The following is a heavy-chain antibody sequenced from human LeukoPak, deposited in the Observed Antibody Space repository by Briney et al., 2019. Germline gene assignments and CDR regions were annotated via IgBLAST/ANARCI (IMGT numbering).Heavy chain of an antibody. Sequence: GGSLRLSCAASGFTFSNYAMNWVRQAPGKGLEWVALISVGGGARHYADFVKDRFSISRDDSKSTLFLQMDSLRAEDTALYYCAVDYESTGYQYGARSDHWGQGTQVTVSS. CDR1: GFTFSNYA. CDR3: AVDYESTGYQYGARSDH. J-gene: IGHJ4*02. CDR2: ISVGGGAR. D-gene: IGHD2-2*03. V-gene: IGHV3-23*01.